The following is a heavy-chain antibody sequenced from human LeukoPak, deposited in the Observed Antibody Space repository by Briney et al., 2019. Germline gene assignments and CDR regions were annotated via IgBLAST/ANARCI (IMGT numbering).Heavy chain of an antibody. CDR1: GFTFSSYA. CDR3: AKNRKPGIAAAGTVDY. Sequence: GGSLRLSCAASGFTFSSYAMSWVRQAPGQGLEWVSAISGSGGSTYYADSVKGRFTISRDNSKTTMYLQRNSLRVEDTAVDYWAKNRKPGIAAAGTVDYWGQGTLVTVSS. V-gene: IGHV3-23*01. D-gene: IGHD6-13*01. J-gene: IGHJ4*02. CDR2: ISGSGGST.